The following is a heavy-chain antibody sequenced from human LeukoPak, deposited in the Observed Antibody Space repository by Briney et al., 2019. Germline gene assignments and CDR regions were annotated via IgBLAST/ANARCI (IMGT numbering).Heavy chain of an antibody. D-gene: IGHD1-26*01. J-gene: IGHJ4*02. Sequence: GGSLRLSCAASGFTFGGYAMHWVRQAPGKGLEWVAVISSDGTYKYNADSAKGRFTISRDNSKNTLYLQMNSMRPDDTAMYYCARDSGSGSSPIGHWGQGTLVTVSS. CDR3: ARDSGSGSSPIGH. CDR1: GFTFGGYA. CDR2: ISSDGTYK. V-gene: IGHV3-30-3*01.